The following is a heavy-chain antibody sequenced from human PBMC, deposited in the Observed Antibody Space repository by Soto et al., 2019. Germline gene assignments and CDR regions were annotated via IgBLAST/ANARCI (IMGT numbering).Heavy chain of an antibody. J-gene: IGHJ6*02. V-gene: IGHV3-48*02. Sequence: EVQLVESGGGLVQPGGSLRVSCAASGFTLRTYSLNWVRQAPGRGLEWISYISSSGSTIYYADSVKGRFIVSRDNAKNSLSLQMNSLRDEDTAVYYCARVPSSGSYRSYSYFGMDVWGPGTTVTVSS. CDR3: ARVPSSGSYRSYSYFGMDV. CDR1: GFTLRTYS. CDR2: ISSSGSTI. D-gene: IGHD1-26*01.